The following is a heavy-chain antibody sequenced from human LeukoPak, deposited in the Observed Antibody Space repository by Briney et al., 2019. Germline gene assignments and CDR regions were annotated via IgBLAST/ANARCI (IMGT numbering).Heavy chain of an antibody. CDR2: IRYDGSNK. V-gene: IGHV3-30*02. CDR3: AKDQVYGISMVRGVDYYFDY. J-gene: IGHJ4*02. D-gene: IGHD3-10*01. Sequence: GGSLRLSCAASGFTFSSYGMHWVRQAPGKGLEWVAFIRYDGSNKYYADSVKGRFTISRDNSKNTLYLQMNSLRAEDTAVYYCAKDQVYGISMVRGVDYYFDYWGQGTLVTVSS. CDR1: GFTFSSYG.